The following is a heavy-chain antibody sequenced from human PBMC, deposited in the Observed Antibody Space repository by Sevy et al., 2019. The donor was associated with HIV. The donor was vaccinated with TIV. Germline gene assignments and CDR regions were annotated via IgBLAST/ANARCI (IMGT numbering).Heavy chain of an antibody. CDR3: ARGYGGGSCYSCYYYGMDV. Sequence: SETLSLTCAVSGGSISSSNWWGWVRQPPGKGLEWIGEIYHSGSTNYNPSLKSRVTISVDKSKNQFSLKLSSVTAADTAVYYCARGYGGGSCYSCYYYGMDVWGQGTTVTVSS. J-gene: IGHJ6*02. CDR1: GGSISSSNW. CDR2: IYHSGST. D-gene: IGHD2-15*01. V-gene: IGHV4-4*02.